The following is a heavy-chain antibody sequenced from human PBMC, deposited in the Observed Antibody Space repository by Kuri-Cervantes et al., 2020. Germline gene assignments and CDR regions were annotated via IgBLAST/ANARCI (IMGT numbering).Heavy chain of an antibody. D-gene: IGHD3-22*01. V-gene: IGHV4-39*01. CDR3: ARLVYYDSSGYFQARYYFDY. J-gene: IGHJ4*02. CDR1: GGSISSSSYY. Sequence: SETLSLTCTVSGGSISSSSYYWGWIRQPPGKGLEWIGSIYYSGNTYYNPSLKSRVTISVDTSKNQFSLKLSSGTAADTAVYYCARLVYYDSSGYFQARYYFDYWGQGTLVTVSS. CDR2: IYYSGNT.